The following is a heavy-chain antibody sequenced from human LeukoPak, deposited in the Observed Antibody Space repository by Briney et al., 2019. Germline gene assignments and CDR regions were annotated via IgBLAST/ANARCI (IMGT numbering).Heavy chain of an antibody. V-gene: IGHV4-59*08. D-gene: IGHD6-19*01. CDR2: ISYSGTT. CDR1: GGSISSYF. J-gene: IGHJ4*02. Sequence: PSETLSLTCTVSGGSISSYFWSWIRQSPGKGLEWIAYISYSGTTKYNPSLKSRVTISLDTSKNQFSLKLSSVTAADTAVYYCARHSYSSGWYSDYWGQGTLVTVSS. CDR3: ARHSYSSGWYSDY.